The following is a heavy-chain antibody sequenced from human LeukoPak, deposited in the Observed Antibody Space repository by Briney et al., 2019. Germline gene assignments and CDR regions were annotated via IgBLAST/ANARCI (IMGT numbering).Heavy chain of an antibody. CDR1: GNTFSNYW. CDR3: ARRGRIGGYCSSTSCYKSGYYCYYMDV. D-gene: IGHD2-2*02. V-gene: IGHV5-51*01. J-gene: IGHJ6*03. CDR2: INSRDSDT. Sequence: GDSLKISCKGPGNTFSNYWIGWVRQMPGKGLGWMGMINSRDSDTRYSPSFQGQVTISADKSISTAYLQWSSLKASDTAMYYCARRGRIGGYCSSTSCYKSGYYCYYMDVWGKGTTVTVSS.